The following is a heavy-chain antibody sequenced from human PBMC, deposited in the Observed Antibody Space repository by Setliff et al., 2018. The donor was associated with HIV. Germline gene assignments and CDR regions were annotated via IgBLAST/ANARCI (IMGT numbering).Heavy chain of an antibody. CDR2: ISSSDNTI. CDR1: GFTFSSYE. Sequence: GGSLRLSCAASGFTFSSYEMNWVRQAPGKGLEWVSYISSSDNTIHYADSVRGRFTISRDNAKKSLYLQMNSLRAEDTAVYYCARGEPTSLVVPAAFFDYWGQGTLVTVSS. V-gene: IGHV3-48*03. D-gene: IGHD2-2*01. J-gene: IGHJ4*02. CDR3: ARGEPTSLVVPAAFFDY.